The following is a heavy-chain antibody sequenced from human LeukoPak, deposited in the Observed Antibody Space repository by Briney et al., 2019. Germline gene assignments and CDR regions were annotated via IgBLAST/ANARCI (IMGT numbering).Heavy chain of an antibody. V-gene: IGHV1-69*05. CDR3: ARDHLPLAYYDRLDAFDI. CDR2: IIPIFGTA. CDR1: GGTFSSYA. Sequence: SVKVSCKASGGTFSSYAISWVRQAPGQGLEWMGRIIPIFGTANYAQKFQGRVTITTDESTSTAYMELSSLRSEDTAVYYCARDHLPLAYYDRLDAFDIWGQGTMVTASS. D-gene: IGHD3-22*01. J-gene: IGHJ3*02.